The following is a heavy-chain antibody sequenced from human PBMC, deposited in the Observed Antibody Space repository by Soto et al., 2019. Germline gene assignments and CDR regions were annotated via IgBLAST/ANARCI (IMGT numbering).Heavy chain of an antibody. CDR2: MNPNSGNT. CDR3: ATYPSMVLDAFDI. Sequence: ASVKVSCKASGYTFTSYGISWVRQAPGQGLEWMGWMNPNSGNTGYAQKFQGRVTMTRSTSISTAYMELSSLTSEDTAVYYCATYPSMVLDAFDIWGQGTKVTVSS. D-gene: IGHD2-8*01. CDR1: GYTFTSYG. V-gene: IGHV1-8*02. J-gene: IGHJ3*02.